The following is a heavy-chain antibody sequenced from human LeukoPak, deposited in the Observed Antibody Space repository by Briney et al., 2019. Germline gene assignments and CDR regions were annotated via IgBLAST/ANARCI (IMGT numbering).Heavy chain of an antibody. CDR3: ARGYSSSWFLPTHDAFDI. CDR2: IYYSGST. J-gene: IGHJ3*02. D-gene: IGHD6-13*01. CDR1: GGSISSYY. Sequence: SETLSLTCTVSGGSISSYYWSWIRQPPGKGLEWIGYIYYSGSTNYNPPLKSRVTISVDTSKNQFSLKLSSVTAADTAVYYCARGYSSSWFLPTHDAFDIWGQGTMVTVSS. V-gene: IGHV4-59*08.